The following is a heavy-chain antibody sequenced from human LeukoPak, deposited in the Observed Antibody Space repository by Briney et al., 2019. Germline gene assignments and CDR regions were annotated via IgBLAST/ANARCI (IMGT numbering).Heavy chain of an antibody. CDR2: IYYSGST. D-gene: IGHD3-10*01. CDR3: ARTGGRRNYYGSGSYYGEHEY. J-gene: IGHJ4*02. CDR1: GGSISSSSYY. V-gene: IGHV4-39*07. Sequence: SETLSLTCTVSGGSISSSSYYWGWIRQPPGKGLEWIGSIYYSGSTHYNPSLKSRVTISVDTSKNQFSLKLSSVTAADTAVYYCARTGGRRNYYGSGSYYGEHEYWGQGTLVTVSS.